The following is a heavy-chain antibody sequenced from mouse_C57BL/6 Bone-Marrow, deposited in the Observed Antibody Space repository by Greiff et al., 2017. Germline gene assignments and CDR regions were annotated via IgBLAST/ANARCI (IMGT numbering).Heavy chain of an antibody. V-gene: IGHV1-59*01. D-gene: IGHD1-1*02. J-gene: IGHJ4*01. Sequence: QVQLQQPGAELVRPGTSVKLSCKASGYTFTSYWMHWVKQRPGQGLEWIGVIDPSDSYTNYNQKFKGKATLTVDTSSSTAYMQLRSLTSEDSAVYYCARGWPYAMDYWGQGTSVTVSS. CDR3: ARGWPYAMDY. CDR1: GYTFTSYW. CDR2: IDPSDSYT.